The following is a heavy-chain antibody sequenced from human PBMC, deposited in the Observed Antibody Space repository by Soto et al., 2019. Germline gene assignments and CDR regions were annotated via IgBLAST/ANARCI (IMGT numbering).Heavy chain of an antibody. CDR3: ARDPGMDV. V-gene: IGHV4-59*01. CDR2: IYYSGST. Sequence: KPSETLSLTCTVSGGSISSYYWSWIRQPPGKGLEWIGYIYYSGSTNYNPSLKSRVTISVDTSKNQFSLKLSSVTAADTAVYYCARDPGMDVWGQGTRSPSP. J-gene: IGHJ6*02. CDR1: GGSISSYY.